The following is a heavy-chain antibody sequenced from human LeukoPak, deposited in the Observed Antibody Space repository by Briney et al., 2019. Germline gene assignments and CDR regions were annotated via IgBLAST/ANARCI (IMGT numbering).Heavy chain of an antibody. CDR1: GGSFSGHY. J-gene: IGHJ3*02. CDR3: ARGRRGSQRAFDI. CDR2: INHSGST. Sequence: SETLSLTCAVYGGSFSGHYWSWIRQPPGKGLEWIGEINHSGSTNYNPSLKSRVTISVDTSKNQFSLKLSSVTAADTAVYYCARGRRGSQRAFDIWGQGTMVTVSS. D-gene: IGHD1-14*01. V-gene: IGHV4-34*01.